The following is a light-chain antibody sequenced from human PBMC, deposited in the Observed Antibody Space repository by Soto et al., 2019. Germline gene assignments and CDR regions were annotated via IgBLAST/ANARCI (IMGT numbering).Light chain of an antibody. J-gene: IGLJ3*02. CDR3: TSFTTSSIWV. Sequence: QAALTRPASVSGSPGQSITISCTGTSSDVGIYNYVSWYQQHPGKAPKLIICEVYNRPSGVSNRFSGSKSGNTASLTISGLRPEDEADYYCTSFTTSSIWVFGGGTKVTVL. V-gene: IGLV2-14*01. CDR2: EVY. CDR1: SSDVGIYNY.